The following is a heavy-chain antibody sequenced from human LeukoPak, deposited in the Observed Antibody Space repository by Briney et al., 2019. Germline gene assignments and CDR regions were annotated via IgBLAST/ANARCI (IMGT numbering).Heavy chain of an antibody. CDR1: GGSFSGYY. J-gene: IGHJ4*02. Sequence: PSETLSLTCAVYGGSFSGYYWSWIRQPPGKGLEWIGEINHSGSTNYNPSLKSRVTISVDTSKNQSSLKLSSVTAADTAVYYCARGPVYCSSTSCPGGFDYWGQGTLVTVSS. CDR3: ARGPVYCSSTSCPGGFDY. CDR2: INHSGST. V-gene: IGHV4-34*01. D-gene: IGHD2-2*01.